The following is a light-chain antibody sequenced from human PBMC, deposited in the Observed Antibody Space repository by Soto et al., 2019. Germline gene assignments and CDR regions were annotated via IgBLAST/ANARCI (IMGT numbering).Light chain of an antibody. CDR3: AAWDDSLRGVV. V-gene: IGLV1-47*01. CDR2: RNN. CDR1: LSNIGSNF. J-gene: IGLJ2*01. Sequence: QSVLTQPPSASGTPGQRVTISCSGSLSNIGSNFIYWYQQLPGLAPKLLINRNNERPSGVPDRFSGSKSGTSASLAISGLRSEDEADYHCAAWDDSLRGVVFGGGTKLTVL.